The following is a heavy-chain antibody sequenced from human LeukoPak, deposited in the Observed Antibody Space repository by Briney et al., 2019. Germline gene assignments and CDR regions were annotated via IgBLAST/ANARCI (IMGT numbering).Heavy chain of an antibody. V-gene: IGHV3-48*01. CDR2: ISSSSSTI. CDR3: ARGPYCSGGSCHDGGDGFDY. J-gene: IGHJ4*02. CDR1: GFTFSSYS. D-gene: IGHD2-15*01. Sequence: GGSLRLSCAASGFTFSSYSMNWVRQAPGKGLEWVSYISSSSSTIYYADSVKGRFTISRDNAKNSLYLQMNSLRAEDTAVYYCARGPYCSGGSCHDGGDGFDYWGQGTLVTVSS.